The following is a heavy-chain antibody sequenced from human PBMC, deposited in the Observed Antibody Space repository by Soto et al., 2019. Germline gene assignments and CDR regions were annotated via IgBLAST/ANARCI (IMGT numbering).Heavy chain of an antibody. Sequence: GGSLRLSCAASGFTFSSYAMSWVRQAPGKGLEWVSTISDSAGSTYYADSVKGRFTIPRDNSKNTLYLQMDSLRAEDTAIYYCAKRDSAYWGQGTLVTVSS. J-gene: IGHJ4*02. CDR2: ISDSAGST. D-gene: IGHD2-21*01. CDR1: GFTFSSYA. CDR3: AKRDSAY. V-gene: IGHV3-23*01.